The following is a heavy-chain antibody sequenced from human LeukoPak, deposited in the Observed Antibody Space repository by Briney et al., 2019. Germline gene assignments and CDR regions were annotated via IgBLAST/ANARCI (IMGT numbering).Heavy chain of an antibody. CDR1: DYSISSGYY. V-gene: IGHV4-38-2*02. CDR3: ARGGSSTLSPFDY. CDR2: IDDGGTT. Sequence: SETLSLTCTVSDYSISSGYYWAWIRQPPGKGLEWIGSIDDGGTTYYTPSLGSRVTISVDTSKNQFSLQVTSVTAADTAVYYCARGGSSTLSPFDYWRQGTLVTFSS. J-gene: IGHJ4*02. D-gene: IGHD4-11*01.